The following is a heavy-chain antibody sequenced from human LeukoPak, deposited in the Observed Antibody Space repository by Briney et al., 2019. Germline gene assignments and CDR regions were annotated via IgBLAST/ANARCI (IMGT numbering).Heavy chain of an antibody. CDR3: ASTAMVTRDGY. V-gene: IGHV3-30*04. J-gene: IGHJ4*02. D-gene: IGHD5-18*01. CDR1: GFTFSSYA. CDR2: ISYDGSNK. Sequence: PGGSLRLSCAASGFTFSSYAMHWVRQAPGKGLEWVAVISYDGSNKYYADSVKGRFTISRDNSKNTLYLQMNSLRAEDTAVYYCASTAMVTRDGYWGQGTLVTVSS.